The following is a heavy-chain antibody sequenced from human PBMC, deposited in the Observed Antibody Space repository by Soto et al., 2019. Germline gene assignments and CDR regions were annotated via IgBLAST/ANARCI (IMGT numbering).Heavy chain of an antibody. Sequence: PSETLSLTCTVSGGSISSYYWSWIRQPPGKGLEWIGYIYYSGSTNYNPSLKSRVTLSVDTSKNQFSLKLSSVAAADTAVYSCARGSHDSSGYYHFGFDPWGQGTLVTVSS. D-gene: IGHD3-22*01. CDR2: IYYSGST. CDR3: ARGSHDSSGYYHFGFDP. V-gene: IGHV4-59*01. CDR1: GGSISSYY. J-gene: IGHJ5*02.